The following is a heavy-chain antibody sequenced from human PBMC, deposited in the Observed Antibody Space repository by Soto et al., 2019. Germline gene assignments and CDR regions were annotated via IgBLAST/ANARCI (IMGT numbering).Heavy chain of an antibody. CDR2: INPSGGST. J-gene: IGHJ6*02. CDR1: GYTFTSRY. CDR3: ARGGGYYDSSGYFGVTYYYYGMDV. V-gene: IGHV1-46*03. Sequence: ASVKVSCKASGYTFTSRYMHWVRQAPGQGLEWMGIINPSGGSTSYAQKFQGRVTMTRDTSTSTVYMELSSLRSEDTAVYYCARGGGYYDSSGYFGVTYYYYGMDVWGQGTTVTVSS. D-gene: IGHD3-22*01.